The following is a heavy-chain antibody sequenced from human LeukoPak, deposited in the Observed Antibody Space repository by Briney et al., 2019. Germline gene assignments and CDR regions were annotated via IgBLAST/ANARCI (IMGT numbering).Heavy chain of an antibody. CDR1: GFTFSSYG. CDR2: IRYDGSNK. V-gene: IGHV3-30*02. CDR3: AKVAYGDYYFDY. Sequence: PGGSLRLSCAASGFTFSSYGMHWVRQAPGKGLEWVAFIRYDGSNKKYADSVKGRFTISRDNSKNTLYLQMNSLRPEDTAVFYCAKVAYGDYYFDYWGQGTLVTVSS. D-gene: IGHD4-17*01. J-gene: IGHJ4*02.